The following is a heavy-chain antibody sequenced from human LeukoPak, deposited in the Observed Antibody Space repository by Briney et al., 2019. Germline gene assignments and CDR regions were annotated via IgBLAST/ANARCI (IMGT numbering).Heavy chain of an antibody. CDR1: GGTFSSYA. D-gene: IGHD3-3*01. J-gene: IGHJ4*02. Sequence: VASEKVSCKASGGTFSSYAISWVRQAPGQGLEWMGGIIPIFGTANYAQKFQGRVTITADESTSTAYMELSSLRSEDTAVYYCARGRRITIFGVVTLPPDYWGQGTLVTVSS. CDR2: IIPIFGTA. CDR3: ARGRRITIFGVVTLPPDY. V-gene: IGHV1-69*13.